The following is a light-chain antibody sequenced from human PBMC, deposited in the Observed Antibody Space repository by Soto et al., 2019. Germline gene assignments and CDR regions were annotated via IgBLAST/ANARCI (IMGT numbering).Light chain of an antibody. Sequence: EIMMTYSLATLSVSPGERAPLSCRASQSITSTVAWYQQKPGQAPRLLIYGASGRATGIPDRFSGSGSGTDFTLTISRLEPEDFAVYYCQQYGSSPTTFGHGTMVDIK. CDR3: QQYGSSPTT. V-gene: IGKV3-20*01. J-gene: IGKJ1*01. CDR1: QSITST. CDR2: GAS.